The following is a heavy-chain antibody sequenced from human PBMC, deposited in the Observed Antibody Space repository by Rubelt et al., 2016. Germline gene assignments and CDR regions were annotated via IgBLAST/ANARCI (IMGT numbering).Heavy chain of an antibody. CDR1: GGSISSYY. D-gene: IGHD6-25*01. CDR3: ARRSPAAAGRNFDS. V-gene: IGHV4-4*07. J-gene: IGHJ4*02. Sequence: QVQLQESGPGLVKPSETLSLTCTVSGGSISSYYWSWIRQPAGKGLEWIGRIYTSGSTNYNPSLKSRVTMSVDTSKNPFSLKLSSVTAADTAVYYCARRSPAAAGRNFDSWGQGTLVTVSS. CDR2: IYTSGST.